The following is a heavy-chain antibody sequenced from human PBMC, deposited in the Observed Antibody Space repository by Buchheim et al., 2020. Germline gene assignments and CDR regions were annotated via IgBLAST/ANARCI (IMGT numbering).Heavy chain of an antibody. CDR3: ARDGDGEVVVPAAIGYFDY. CDR1: GGSISSGGYY. J-gene: IGHJ4*02. V-gene: IGHV4-31*03. Sequence: QVQLQESGPGLVKPSQTLSLTCTVSGGSISSGGYYWSWIRQHPGKGLEWIGYIYYSGSPYYNPSLKSRVTISVDTSKNQFSLKLSSVTAADTAVYYCARDGDGEVVVPAAIGYFDYWGQGTL. D-gene: IGHD2-2*01. CDR2: IYYSGSP.